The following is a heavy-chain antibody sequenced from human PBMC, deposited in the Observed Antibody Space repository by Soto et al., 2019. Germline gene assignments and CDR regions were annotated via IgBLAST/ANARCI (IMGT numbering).Heavy chain of an antibody. CDR3: ARSPFIFTAWFDP. CDR1: GGTFSSYA. D-gene: IGHD3-16*02. Sequence: ASVKVSCKASGGTFSSYAISWVRQAPGQGLEWMGGINAGNGNTKYSQKFQGRVTITRDTSASTAYMELSSLRSEDTAVYYCARSPFIFTAWFDPWGQGTLVTVSS. V-gene: IGHV1-3*01. J-gene: IGHJ5*02. CDR2: INAGNGNT.